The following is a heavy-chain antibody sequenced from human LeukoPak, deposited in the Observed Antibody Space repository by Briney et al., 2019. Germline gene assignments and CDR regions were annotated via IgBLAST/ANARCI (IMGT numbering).Heavy chain of an antibody. V-gene: IGHV4-4*07. Sequence: SETLSLTCTVSGGSISSYYWNWIRQPAGKGLEWIGRMYASGSTNYNPSLKSRVTMSVETSKNQFSLKLSSVTAADTAVYYCARDQGGYSSGLSFDYWGQGTLVTVSS. CDR3: ARDQGGYSSGLSFDY. D-gene: IGHD6-19*01. J-gene: IGHJ4*02. CDR1: GGSISSYY. CDR2: MYASGST.